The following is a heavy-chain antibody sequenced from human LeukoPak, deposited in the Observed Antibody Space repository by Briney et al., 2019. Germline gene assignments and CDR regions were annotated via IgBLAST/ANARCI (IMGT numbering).Heavy chain of an antibody. V-gene: IGHV3-9*01. Sequence: GRSLRLSCAASGFTFDDYAMHWVRQAPGKGLEWVSGISWNSGSIGYADSVKGRFTISRDNAKNSLYLQMNSLRAEDTALYYCAKGYCSSPSCYMAFDIWGQGTMVTVSS. CDR1: GFTFDDYA. CDR3: AKGYCSSPSCYMAFDI. CDR2: ISWNSGSI. J-gene: IGHJ3*02. D-gene: IGHD2-2*02.